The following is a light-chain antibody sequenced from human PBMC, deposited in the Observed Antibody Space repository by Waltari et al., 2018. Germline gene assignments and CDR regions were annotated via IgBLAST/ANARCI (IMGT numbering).Light chain of an antibody. V-gene: IGKV3-20*01. CDR3: QNHERLPAT. CDR2: AAS. CDR1: QNIGTY. J-gene: IGKJ1*01. Sequence: LTQSPGTLSLSPGERATLSCRASQNIGTYLVWYQQKPGQDPRLLMYAASRRATGIPDRFSGRGSGTDFSLTISRLEPEDFAVYYCQNHERLPATFGQGTKVEIK.